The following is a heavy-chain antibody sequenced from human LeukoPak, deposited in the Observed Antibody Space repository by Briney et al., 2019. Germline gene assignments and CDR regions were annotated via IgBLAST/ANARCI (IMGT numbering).Heavy chain of an antibody. CDR2: TYYSSNWYN. CDR1: GDSVSSDNVG. J-gene: IGHJ6*03. Sequence: SQTLSLTCAISGDSVSSDNVGWNWIRQSPSRGLEWLGRTYYSSNWYNDYAPSVKSRITITADTSKNQFSLHVNSVTPEDTAVYYCARDDLYYMDVWGKGTTVTVSS. V-gene: IGHV6-1*01. CDR3: ARDDLYYMDV.